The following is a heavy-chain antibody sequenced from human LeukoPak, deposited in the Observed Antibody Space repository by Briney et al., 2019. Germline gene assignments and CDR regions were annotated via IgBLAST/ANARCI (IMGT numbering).Heavy chain of an antibody. V-gene: IGHV1-2*06. CDR1: GYTFTGYY. Sequence: ASVKVSCKASGYTFTGYYMHWVRQAPGQGLEWMGRINPNSGGTNYAQKFQGMVTMTRDTSINTAYMDLSRLRSDDTAVYYCARGRNSVYYFNVVAPSYFDYWGQGTLVTVSS. J-gene: IGHJ4*02. CDR2: INPNSGGT. CDR3: ARGRNSVYYFNVVAPSYFDY. D-gene: IGHD3-22*01.